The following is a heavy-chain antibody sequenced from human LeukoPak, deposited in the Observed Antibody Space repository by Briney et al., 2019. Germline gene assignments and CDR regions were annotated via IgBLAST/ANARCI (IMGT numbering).Heavy chain of an antibody. V-gene: IGHV4-39*07. J-gene: IGHJ6*03. CDR2: IYYSGST. CDR1: GGSISSSSYY. Sequence: PSETLSLTCTVSGGSISSSSYYWGWIRQPPGKGLEWIGSIYYSGSTYYNPSLKSRVTISVDTSKNQFSLKLTSVTAADTAIYYCARVGRFLEWLLGGRDYYYMDVWGKGTTVTVSS. CDR3: ARVGRFLEWLLGGRDYYYMDV. D-gene: IGHD3-3*01.